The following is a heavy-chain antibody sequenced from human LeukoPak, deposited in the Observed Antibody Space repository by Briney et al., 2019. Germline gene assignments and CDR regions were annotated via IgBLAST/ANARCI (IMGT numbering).Heavy chain of an antibody. Sequence: PGGSLRLSCAASGFTFNSFWMYWVRQVPGKGLLWVARINSDGIRTSHADSVQGRFTISRDNANNTLYLQMNSLRAEDTAVYYCAKKAAMVTWFDPWGQGTLVTVSS. V-gene: IGHV3-74*01. D-gene: IGHD5-18*01. CDR2: INSDGIRT. CDR3: AKKAAMVTWFDP. J-gene: IGHJ5*02. CDR1: GFTFNSFW.